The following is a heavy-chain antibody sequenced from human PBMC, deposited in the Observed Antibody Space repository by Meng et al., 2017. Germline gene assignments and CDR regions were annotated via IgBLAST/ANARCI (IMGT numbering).Heavy chain of an antibody. D-gene: IGHD3-10*01. V-gene: IGHV3-23*01. Sequence: GGSLRLSCAASGFTFSSYAMSWVRQVPGKGLEWVSAISGSGGSTYYADSVKGRFTISRDNSKNTLYLQMNSLRAEDTAVYYCARTGLNYGSGSPWDDYWGQGTLVTVSS. CDR2: ISGSGGST. J-gene: IGHJ4*02. CDR1: GFTFSSYA. CDR3: ARTGLNYGSGSPWDDY.